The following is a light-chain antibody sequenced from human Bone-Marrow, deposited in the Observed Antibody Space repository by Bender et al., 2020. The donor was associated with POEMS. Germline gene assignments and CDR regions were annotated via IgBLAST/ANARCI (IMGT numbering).Light chain of an antibody. J-gene: IGLJ3*02. CDR2: INS. CDR1: SSKFGSYP. Sequence: QSVLTQPPSASGTPGQRVTIPCSGSSSKFGSYPVNWYQQLPGAPPKLVTFINSQLPSGVPDRFSGSNFGTSASLAISGLLSDDEADFYCATWDDSLNGWVFGGGTKLTVL. V-gene: IGLV1-44*01. CDR3: ATWDDSLNGWV.